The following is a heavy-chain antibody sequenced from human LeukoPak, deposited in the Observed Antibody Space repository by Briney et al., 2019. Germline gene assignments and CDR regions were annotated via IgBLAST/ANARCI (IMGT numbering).Heavy chain of an antibody. D-gene: IGHD2-21*02. Sequence: GGSLRLSCAASGFIFSSYGMHWVRQAPGKGLEWVAFIRYDGSKKYYADSVKGRFTISRDNAKNSLYLQMNSLRAEDTALYYCAKDVGGRWPLYYFDYWGQGTLVTVSS. J-gene: IGHJ4*02. CDR2: IRYDGSKK. CDR1: GFIFSSYG. V-gene: IGHV3-30*02. CDR3: AKDVGGRWPLYYFDY.